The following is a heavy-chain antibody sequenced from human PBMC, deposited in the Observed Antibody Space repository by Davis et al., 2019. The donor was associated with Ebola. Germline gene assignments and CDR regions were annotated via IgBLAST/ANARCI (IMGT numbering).Heavy chain of an antibody. CDR3: ARVHQVAHYDSSGYYLTAEYFQH. Sequence: AASVKVSCKASGYTFTGYYMHWVRQAPGQGLEWMGRINPNSGGTNYAQKFQGRVTMTRDTSISTAYMELSRLRSEDTAVYYCARVHQVAHYDSSGYYLTAEYFQHWGQGTLVTVSS. CDR2: INPNSGGT. D-gene: IGHD3-22*01. CDR1: GYTFTGYY. V-gene: IGHV1-2*06. J-gene: IGHJ1*01.